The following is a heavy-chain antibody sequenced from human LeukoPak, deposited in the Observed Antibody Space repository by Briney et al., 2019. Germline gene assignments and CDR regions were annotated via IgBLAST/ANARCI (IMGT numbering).Heavy chain of an antibody. Sequence: PSETLSLTCTVSGGSISSSSYYWGWIRQPPGKGLEWIGSIYYSGSTYYNPSLKSRVTISVDTSKNQFSLELSSVTAADTAVYYCARLSIVWFGEFDYWGQGTLVTVSS. CDR2: IYYSGST. D-gene: IGHD3-10*01. V-gene: IGHV4-39*01. CDR3: ARLSIVWFGEFDY. CDR1: GGSISSSSYY. J-gene: IGHJ4*02.